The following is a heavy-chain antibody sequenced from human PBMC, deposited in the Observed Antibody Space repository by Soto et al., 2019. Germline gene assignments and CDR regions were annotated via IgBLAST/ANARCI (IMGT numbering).Heavy chain of an antibody. CDR3: ARLVPGAEAWFGP. J-gene: IGHJ5*02. D-gene: IGHD2-2*01. V-gene: IGHV1-18*01. CDR1: GYTFSNYG. CDR2: ISIYSDGT. Sequence: QVQLVQSGGEVKRPGASVKVSCKTSGYTFSNYGITWVRQAPGQPLEWLGWISIYSDGTNYAQKFQGRVSMTTDTSTTTAYMELRSLRSDDTAVYYCARLVPGAEAWFGPWGQGTLVTVSS.